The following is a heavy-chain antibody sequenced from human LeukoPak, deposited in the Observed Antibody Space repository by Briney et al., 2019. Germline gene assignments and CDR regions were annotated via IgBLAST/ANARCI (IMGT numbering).Heavy chain of an antibody. D-gene: IGHD3-22*01. CDR1: GDSVSSNSAA. CDR3: SRDRTYYYDSSGYSIDWYFDL. V-gene: IGHV6-1*01. Sequence: SQTLSLTCAISGDSVSSNSAAWNWIRQSPSRGLEWLGRTYYRSKWYNDYAVSVKSRITINPDPSNNQFSLQLKSVTPEDTAVYYWSRDRTYYYDSSGYSIDWYFDLWGRGTLVTVSS. CDR2: TYYRSKWYN. J-gene: IGHJ2*01.